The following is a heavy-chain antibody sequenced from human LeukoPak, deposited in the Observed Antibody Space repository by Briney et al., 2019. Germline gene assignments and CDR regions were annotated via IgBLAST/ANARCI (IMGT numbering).Heavy chain of an antibody. CDR3: ALEGGHGAYYGSGSYYNGSGE. D-gene: IGHD3-10*01. Sequence: GGSLRLSCAASGFTFSSYAMSWVRQAPGKGLEWVSAISGSGGSTYYADSVKGRFTISRDNSKNTLYLQMNSLRAEDTAVYYCALEGGHGAYYGSGSYYNGSGEGGQGTLVTVSS. CDR2: ISGSGGST. CDR1: GFTFSSYA. V-gene: IGHV3-23*01. J-gene: IGHJ4*02.